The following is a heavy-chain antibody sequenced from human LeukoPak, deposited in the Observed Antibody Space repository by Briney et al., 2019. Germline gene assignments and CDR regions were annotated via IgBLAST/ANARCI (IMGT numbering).Heavy chain of an antibody. D-gene: IGHD3/OR15-3a*01. Sequence: HPGGSVRLSCAASGFTFSSYSVNWVRQAPGKGLEWVSYISSSSSTIYYADSVKGRFTISRDNAKNSLYLQMNSLRAEDKAVYYCARSRGPPGYWGQGTLVTVSS. J-gene: IGHJ4*02. V-gene: IGHV3-48*01. CDR2: ISSSSSTI. CDR3: ARSRGPPGY. CDR1: GFTFSSYS.